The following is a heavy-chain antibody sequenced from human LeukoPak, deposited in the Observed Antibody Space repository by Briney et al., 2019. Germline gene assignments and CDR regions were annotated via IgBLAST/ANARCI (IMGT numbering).Heavy chain of an antibody. CDR1: GGTFISYA. V-gene: IGHV1-69*13. CDR2: VIPIFGTA. Sequence: SVKVSCKASGGTFISYAISWVRQAPGQGLEWMGGVIPIFGTANYAQKFQGRVTIAADESTSTAYMELSSLRSEDTAVYYCATSRVVVVAAAGRGGMDVWGQGTTVTVSS. J-gene: IGHJ6*02. CDR3: ATSRVVVVAAAGRGGMDV. D-gene: IGHD2-15*01.